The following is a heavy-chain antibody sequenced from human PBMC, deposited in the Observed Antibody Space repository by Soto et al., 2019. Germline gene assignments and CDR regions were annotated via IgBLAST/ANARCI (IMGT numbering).Heavy chain of an antibody. Sequence: QVQLQESGPGLVKPSETLSLTCTVSGGSVSSGSYYWSWIRQPPGKGLEWIGYIYYSGSTNYNPSLKSRVTISVDTSKNQFSLKLSSVTAADTAVYYCAISSGYNFDYWGQGTLFTVSS. V-gene: IGHV4-61*01. J-gene: IGHJ4*02. CDR1: GGSVSSGSYY. CDR3: AISSGYNFDY. D-gene: IGHD3-22*01. CDR2: IYYSGST.